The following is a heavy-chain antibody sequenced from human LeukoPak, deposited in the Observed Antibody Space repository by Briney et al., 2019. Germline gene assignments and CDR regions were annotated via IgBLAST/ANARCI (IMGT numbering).Heavy chain of an antibody. CDR2: IFFSGST. J-gene: IGHJ4*02. Sequence: SETLSLTCTVSGVSFSSHYWTWIRQAPGKGLEWIGNIFFSGSTHYNPSLKSRVTISVDTSKSQVSLKLNSLTAADTAIYYCATDRSGLYFFDYWGQGTLVTVSS. D-gene: IGHD5-12*01. CDR1: GVSFSSHY. V-gene: IGHV4-59*11. CDR3: ATDRSGLYFFDY.